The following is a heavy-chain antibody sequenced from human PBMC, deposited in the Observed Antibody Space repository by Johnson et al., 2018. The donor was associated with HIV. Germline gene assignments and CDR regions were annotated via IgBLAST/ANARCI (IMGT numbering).Heavy chain of an antibody. CDR2: IGTAGDT. Sequence: VQLVESGGGLVQPGGSLRLSCAASGFTFSSYDMHWVRQATGKGLEWFSAIGTAGDTSYPGSVKGRFTISRENAKNSLYRQRNSLRAGDTAVYYCAREAQTHAFDIWGQGTMVTVSS. CDR3: AREAQTHAFDI. CDR1: GFTFSSYD. J-gene: IGHJ3*02. D-gene: IGHD4-23*01. V-gene: IGHV3-13*01.